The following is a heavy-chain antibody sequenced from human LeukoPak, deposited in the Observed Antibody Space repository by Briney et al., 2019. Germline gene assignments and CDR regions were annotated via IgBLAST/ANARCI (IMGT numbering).Heavy chain of an antibody. J-gene: IGHJ4*02. Sequence: SETLSLTCTVSGGSISSYYWSWIRQPPGEGLEWIGYIYYSGSTNYNPSLKSRVTISVDTSKNQFSLKLSSVTAADTAVYYCARHQYGLWSPGFIYFDYWGQGTLVTVSS. D-gene: IGHD2-21*01. CDR2: IYYSGST. V-gene: IGHV4-59*08. CDR3: ARHQYGLWSPGFIYFDY. CDR1: GGSISSYY.